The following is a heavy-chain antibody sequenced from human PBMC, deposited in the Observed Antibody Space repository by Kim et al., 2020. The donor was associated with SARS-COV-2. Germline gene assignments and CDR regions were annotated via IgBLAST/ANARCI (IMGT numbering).Heavy chain of an antibody. J-gene: IGHJ6*02. CDR1: GFSFGTYS. V-gene: IGHV3-21*01. CDR2: ISTSSSYI. Sequence: GGSLRLSCAASGFSFGTYSMNWVRQAPGKGLEWVSSISTSSSYINYADSVKGRFTISRDNAKNSLYLQMNSLRAEDTAVYYCARSYSPPTMVQEYDYGMDVWGQGTTVTVSS. CDR3: ARSYSPPTMVQEYDYGMDV. D-gene: IGHD3-10*01.